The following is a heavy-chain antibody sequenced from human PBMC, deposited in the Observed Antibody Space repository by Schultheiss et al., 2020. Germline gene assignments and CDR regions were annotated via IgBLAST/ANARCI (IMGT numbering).Heavy chain of an antibody. D-gene: IGHD6-19*01. V-gene: IGHV4-61*10. Sequence: SETLSLTCIVSGGSVSSGSYYWSWIRQPAGKGLEWIGRIYTSGSTNYNPSLKSRVTISVDTSKNQFSLKLSSVTAADTAVYYCARDESSGWYYYWGQGTLVTVSS. CDR2: IYTSGST. CDR1: GGSVSSGSYY. J-gene: IGHJ4*02. CDR3: ARDESSGWYYY.